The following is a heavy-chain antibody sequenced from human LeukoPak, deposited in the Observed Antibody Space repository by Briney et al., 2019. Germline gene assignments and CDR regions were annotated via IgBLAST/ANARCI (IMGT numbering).Heavy chain of an antibody. Sequence: ASVRVSCKDSGYTFTSYGISWVRQAPGQGLEWMGWISAYNGNTNYAQKLQGRVTMTTDTSTSTAYMELRSLRSDDTAVYYCARVGLYYDILTDYSVFDPWGQGTLVTVSS. D-gene: IGHD3-9*01. CDR1: GYTFTSYG. CDR3: ARVGLYYDILTDYSVFDP. J-gene: IGHJ5*02. CDR2: ISAYNGNT. V-gene: IGHV1-18*01.